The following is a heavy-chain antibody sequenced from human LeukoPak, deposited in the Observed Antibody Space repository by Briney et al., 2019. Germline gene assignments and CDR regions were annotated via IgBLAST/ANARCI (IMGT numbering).Heavy chain of an antibody. CDR1: GFTFDDYA. D-gene: IGHD5/OR15-5a*01. J-gene: IGHJ5*02. Sequence: GGSLRLSCAASGFTFDDYAMHWVRQAPGKGLEGVSGISWNSGSIVYADSVKGRFTISRDNAKNTLYLQMNSLRAEDTAVYYCARVFDYYDNWFDRWGQGTLVTVSS. CDR2: ISWNSGSI. CDR3: ARVFDYYDNWFDR. V-gene: IGHV3-9*01.